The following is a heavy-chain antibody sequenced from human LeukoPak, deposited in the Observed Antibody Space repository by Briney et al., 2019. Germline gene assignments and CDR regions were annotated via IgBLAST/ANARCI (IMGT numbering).Heavy chain of an antibody. J-gene: IGHJ3*02. CDR2: IYTSGST. V-gene: IGHV4-61*02. CDR3: ARHTAEVEAFDI. CDR1: GGSISSGSYY. Sequence: SQTLSLTCTVSGGSISSGSYYWSWIRQPAGKGLEWIGRIYTSGSTNYNPSLKSRVTISVDTSKNQFSLKLSSVTAADTAVYHCARHTAEVEAFDIWGQGTMVTVSS. D-gene: IGHD5-18*01.